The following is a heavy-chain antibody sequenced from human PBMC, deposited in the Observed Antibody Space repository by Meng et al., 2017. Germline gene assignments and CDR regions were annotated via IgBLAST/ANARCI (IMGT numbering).Heavy chain of an antibody. CDR3: AREAIFGVAPGALDY. CDR1: VGSVSSGSYY. J-gene: IGHJ4*02. V-gene: IGHV4-61*01. Sequence: QVQLQEVGPGLVGPSEPRSLTWPVSVGSVSSGSYYWSWIRQPPGKGLEWIGYIYYSGSTNYNPSLKSRVTISVDTSKNQFSLKLSSVTAADTAVYYCAREAIFGVAPGALDYWGQGTLVTVST. CDR2: IYYSGST. D-gene: IGHD3-3*01.